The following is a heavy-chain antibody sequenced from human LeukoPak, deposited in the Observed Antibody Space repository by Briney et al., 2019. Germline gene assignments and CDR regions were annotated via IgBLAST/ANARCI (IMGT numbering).Heavy chain of an antibody. J-gene: IGHJ6*03. CDR3: ARAWWFGELPYYYYMDV. CDR1: GGSISSSSYY. Sequence: SETLSLTCTVSGGSISSSSYYWGWIRQPPGKGLEGIGSIYYSGSTYYNPSLKSRVTISVDTSKNQFSLKLSSVTAADTAVYYCARAWWFGELPYYYYMDVWGKGTTVTISS. V-gene: IGHV4-39*07. D-gene: IGHD3-10*01. CDR2: IYYSGST.